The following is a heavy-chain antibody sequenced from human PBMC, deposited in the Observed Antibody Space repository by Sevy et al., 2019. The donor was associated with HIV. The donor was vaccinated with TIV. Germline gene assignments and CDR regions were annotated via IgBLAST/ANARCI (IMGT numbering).Heavy chain of an antibody. V-gene: IGHV3-7*01. D-gene: IGHD6-13*01. Sequence: GGSLRLSCVASGFTLNGYWMSWVRQAPGKGLEWVANINQDGNVKYYIDSVKGRFTISLDTARNLLYLQLNSLRVEDTALYYCVRAIAADGSFWDQGTLVTVSS. CDR2: INQDGNVK. CDR1: GFTLNGYW. CDR3: VRAIAADGSF. J-gene: IGHJ4*02.